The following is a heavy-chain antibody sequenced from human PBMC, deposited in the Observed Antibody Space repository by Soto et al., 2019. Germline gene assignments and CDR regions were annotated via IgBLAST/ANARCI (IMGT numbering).Heavy chain of an antibody. V-gene: IGHV3-48*01. D-gene: IGHD6-6*01. CDR1: GFTFSSYS. Sequence: GGSLRLSCAASGFTFSSYSMNWVRQAPGKGLEWVSYISSSSSTIYYADSVKGRFTISRDNAKNSLYLQMNSLRAEDTAVYYCARDVQLVNGGGYYYYYMDVWGKGTTVTVSS. J-gene: IGHJ6*03. CDR3: ARDVQLVNGGGYYYYYMDV. CDR2: ISSSSSTI.